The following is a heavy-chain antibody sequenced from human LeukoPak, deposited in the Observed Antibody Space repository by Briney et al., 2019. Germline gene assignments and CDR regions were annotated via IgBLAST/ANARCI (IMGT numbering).Heavy chain of an antibody. CDR3: ARGLRYYDFWSGPSEAFDI. J-gene: IGHJ3*02. Sequence: GASVKVSCKASGYTFTSYDINWVRQATGQGLEWMGWMNPNSGNTGYAQKFQGRVTITRNTSKGTAYMELSSLRSEDTAVYYCARGLRYYDFWSGPSEAFDIWGQGTMVTVSS. CDR2: MNPNSGNT. CDR1: GYTFTSYD. V-gene: IGHV1-8*03. D-gene: IGHD3-3*01.